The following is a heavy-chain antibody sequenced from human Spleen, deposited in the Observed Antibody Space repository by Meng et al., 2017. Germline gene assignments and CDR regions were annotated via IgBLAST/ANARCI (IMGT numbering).Heavy chain of an antibody. CDR3: ASGDAVATGSSYRYFDF. CDR1: GYSFIDYF. Sequence: QGQRVESGAEVKKPGASVKVSGKASGYSFIDYFMYWVRQAPGQGLEWMGWINPNSGGTNYAQKFQGRVTMTRDTSISTAYMELSSLKSDDTAVYYCASGDAVATGSSYRYFDFWGQGTLVTVPS. V-gene: IGHV1-2*02. D-gene: IGHD6-19*01. CDR2: INPNSGGT. J-gene: IGHJ4*02.